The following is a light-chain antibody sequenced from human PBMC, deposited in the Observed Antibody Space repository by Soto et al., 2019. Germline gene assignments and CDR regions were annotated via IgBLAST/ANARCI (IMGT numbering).Light chain of an antibody. CDR3: CSYAGSSTLVV. Sequence: SVLTQPASVSGSPGQSITISCTGTSSDVGSYNLVSWYQQHPGKAPKLMIYEGSKRPSGVSNRFSGSKSGNTASLTISGLQAEDEADYYGCSYAGSSTLVVFGGGTKLTVL. CDR1: SSDVGSYNL. V-gene: IGLV2-23*01. CDR2: EGS. J-gene: IGLJ2*01.